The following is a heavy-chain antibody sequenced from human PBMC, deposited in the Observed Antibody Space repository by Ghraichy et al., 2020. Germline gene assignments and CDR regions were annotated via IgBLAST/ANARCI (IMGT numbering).Heavy chain of an antibody. CDR1: GFTFSSYE. CDR2: ISSSGRTT. V-gene: IGHV3-48*03. Sequence: GGSLRLSCAASGFTFSSYEMRWVRQAPGKGLEWVSSISSSGRTTYYADSVKGRFTISRDNAKNSLSLQMNSLRAEDTAVYYCARAGLWSGYYAYYGMDVWGQGTTVTDSS. J-gene: IGHJ6*02. D-gene: IGHD3-3*01. CDR3: ARAGLWSGYYAYYGMDV.